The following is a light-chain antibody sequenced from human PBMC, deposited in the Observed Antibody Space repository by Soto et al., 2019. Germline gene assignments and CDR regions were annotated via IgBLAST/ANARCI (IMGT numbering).Light chain of an antibody. CDR1: QGISNY. J-gene: IGKJ1*01. CDR2: AAS. V-gene: IGKV1-27*01. CDR3: QKYNSALTWT. Sequence: DIQMTQSPSSVSASVGDRVTITCRASQGISNYLAWYQQKPGKVPKLLIYAASTLQSGVPSRFSGSGSGTDFTLTISSLQPEDVATYYCQKYNSALTWTFGQGTKVDIK.